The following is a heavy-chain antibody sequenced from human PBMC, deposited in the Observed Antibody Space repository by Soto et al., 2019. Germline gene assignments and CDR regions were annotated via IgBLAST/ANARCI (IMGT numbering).Heavy chain of an antibody. CDR3: ARLRASAVAGTLNYYYYYGMDV. CDR1: GGSISSSSYY. CDR2: IYYSGST. Sequence: QLQLQESGPGLVKPSETLSLTCTVSGGSISSSSYYWGWIRQPPGKGLEWIGSIYYSGSTYYNPSLKSRVTISVDTSKNQFSLKLSSVTAADTAVYYCARLRASAVAGTLNYYYYYGMDVWGQGTTVTVSS. J-gene: IGHJ6*02. D-gene: IGHD6-19*01. V-gene: IGHV4-39*01.